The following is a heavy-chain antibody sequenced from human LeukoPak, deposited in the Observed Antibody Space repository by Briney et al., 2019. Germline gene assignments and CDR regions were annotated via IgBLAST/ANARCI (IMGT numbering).Heavy chain of an antibody. Sequence: GGSLRLSCAASGFTFSSYAMHWVRQAPGKGLEYVSAISSNGGSTYYANSVKGRFTISRDNSKNTLYLQMGSLRAEDMAVYYCARDLRIAAPGTYYYYYMDVWGKGTTVTVSS. V-gene: IGHV3-64*01. CDR2: ISSNGGST. J-gene: IGHJ6*03. D-gene: IGHD6-13*01. CDR3: ARDLRIAAPGTYYYYYMDV. CDR1: GFTFSSYA.